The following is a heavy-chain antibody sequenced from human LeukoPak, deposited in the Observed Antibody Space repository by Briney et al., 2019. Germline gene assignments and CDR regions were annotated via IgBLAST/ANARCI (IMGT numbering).Heavy chain of an antibody. CDR2: INPNSGGT. V-gene: IGHV1-2*02. D-gene: IGHD3-9*01. CDR3: ARGAVVRGYDILTGYYALDY. J-gene: IGHJ4*02. Sequence: ASVKVSCKASGYTFTSYYMHWVRQAPGQGLEWMGWINPNSGGTNYAQKFQGRVTMTRDTSISTAYMELSRLRSDDTAVYYCARGAVVRGYDILTGYYALDYWGQGTLVTVSS. CDR1: GYTFTSYY.